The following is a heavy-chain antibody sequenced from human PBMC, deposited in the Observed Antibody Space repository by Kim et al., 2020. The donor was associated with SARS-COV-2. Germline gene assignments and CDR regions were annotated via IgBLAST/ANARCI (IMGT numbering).Heavy chain of an antibody. Sequence: SETLSLTCTVSGGSISSYYWSWIRQPPGKGLEWIGYIYYSGSTNYNPSLKSRVTISVDTSKNQFSLKLSSVTAADTAVYYCAIGGDDSSCYFGPPGWVYFDYWGQGTLVTVSS. V-gene: IGHV4-59*13. CDR3: AIGGDDSSCYFGPPGWVYFDY. CDR1: GGSISSYY. D-gene: IGHD3-22*01. CDR2: IYYSGST. J-gene: IGHJ4*02.